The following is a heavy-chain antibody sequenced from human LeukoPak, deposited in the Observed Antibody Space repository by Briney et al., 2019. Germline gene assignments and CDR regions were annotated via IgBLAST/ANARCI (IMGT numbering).Heavy chain of an antibody. CDR3: ARELYSSGYYDAFDI. V-gene: IGHV4-34*01. CDR2: INHSGST. Sequence: SETLSLTCAVYGGSFSGYYWSWIRQPPGKGLEWIGEINHSGSTNYNPSLKSRVTISVDTSKNQFSLKLSSVTAADTAVYYCARELYSSGYYDAFDIWGQGTMVTVSS. J-gene: IGHJ3*02. D-gene: IGHD3-22*01. CDR1: GGSFSGYY.